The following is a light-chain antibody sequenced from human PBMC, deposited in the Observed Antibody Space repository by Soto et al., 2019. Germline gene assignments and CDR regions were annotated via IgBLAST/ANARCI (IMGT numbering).Light chain of an antibody. Sequence: EIVLTQSPGTLSLSPGERATLSCRASQSVSSSYLAWYQQKLGQAPRLLMYGASSRATGIPDRFSGSGSGTDFTLTISRLEPEDFAVYYCQHYGSSSITFGQGTRLEI. CDR3: QHYGSSSIT. J-gene: IGKJ5*01. V-gene: IGKV3-20*01. CDR2: GAS. CDR1: QSVSSSY.